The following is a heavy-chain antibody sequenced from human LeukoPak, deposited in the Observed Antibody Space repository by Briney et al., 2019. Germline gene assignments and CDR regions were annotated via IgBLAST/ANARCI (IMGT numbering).Heavy chain of an antibody. Sequence: PGGSLRLSCAASGISFSDAWLTWVRQAPGKGLEWVGRIKSRSYGGTSDYAAPVRGRFTFSRDDSKNMFYLQMNSLKTEDTAVYYCTTDSTGARTWGQGTLVTVSS. CDR1: GISFSDAW. J-gene: IGHJ4*02. CDR3: TTDSTGART. CDR2: IKSRSYGGTS. V-gene: IGHV3-15*01. D-gene: IGHD1-26*01.